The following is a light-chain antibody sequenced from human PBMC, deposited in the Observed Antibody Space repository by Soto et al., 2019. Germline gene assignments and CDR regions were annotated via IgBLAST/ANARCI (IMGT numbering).Light chain of an antibody. CDR3: CAYAGGSVYVL. CDR1: SCDVGSFNL. J-gene: IGLJ3*02. Sequence: QSALTQPASVSGSPGQSITISCTGTSCDVGSFNLVSWYQQHPGKAPHLLISEVTKRPSGVSNRFSGSKSGNTASLTISGLQAEDEADYYCCAYAGGSVYVLFGGGTKLTVL. CDR2: EVT. V-gene: IGLV2-23*02.